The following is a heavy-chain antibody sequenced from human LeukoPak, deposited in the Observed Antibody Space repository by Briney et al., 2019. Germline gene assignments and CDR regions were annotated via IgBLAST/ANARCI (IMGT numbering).Heavy chain of an antibody. D-gene: IGHD3-16*01. J-gene: IGHJ4*02. CDR2: ISGSGGST. CDR1: GFTFSSYA. CDR3: ARGGYDYVWGSYDY. V-gene: IGHV3-23*01. Sequence: PGGSPRLSCAASGFTFSSYAMSWVRQAPGKGLEWVSAISGSGGSTYYAVSVKGRFTITRDNAKNTLYLQMNRLRAEDTAVYYCARGGYDYVWGSYDYWGQGTLVTVSS.